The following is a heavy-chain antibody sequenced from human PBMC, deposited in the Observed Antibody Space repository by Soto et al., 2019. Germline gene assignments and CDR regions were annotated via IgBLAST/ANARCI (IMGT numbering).Heavy chain of an antibody. CDR1: GGTFSSYA. D-gene: IGHD2-2*01. Sequence: ASVKVSCKASGGTFSSYAISWVRQAPGQGLEWMGGIIPIFGTANYAQKFQGRVTITADESTSTAYMELSSLRSEDTAVYYCARGLVPAAMPAYYYYYGMDVWGQGTTVTVSS. CDR3: ARGLVPAAMPAYYYYYGMDV. V-gene: IGHV1-69*13. J-gene: IGHJ6*02. CDR2: IIPIFGTA.